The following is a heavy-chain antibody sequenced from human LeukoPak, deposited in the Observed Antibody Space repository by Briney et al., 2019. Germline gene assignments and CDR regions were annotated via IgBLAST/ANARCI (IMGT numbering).Heavy chain of an antibody. J-gene: IGHJ5*02. D-gene: IGHD3-9*01. CDR2: IYYSGST. V-gene: IGHV4-39*01. Sequence: SETLSLTCTVSGGSISGSSYYWGWIRQPPGKGLEWIGSIYYSGSTYYNPSLKSRVTISVDTSKNQFSLKLSSVTAADTAVYYCARHGGDYDILTGYYPNWFDPWGQGTLVTVSS. CDR3: ARHGGDYDILTGYYPNWFDP. CDR1: GGSISGSSYY.